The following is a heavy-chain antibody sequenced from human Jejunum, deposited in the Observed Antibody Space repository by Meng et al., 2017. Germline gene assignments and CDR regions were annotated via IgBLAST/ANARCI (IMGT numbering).Heavy chain of an antibody. Sequence: VRLEESGPGLVKPSGTLSLTCAVSGGSITTDWWNWVRQPPGKGLEWIGEIWHSGASNYNPSLRSRVTISVDKSKNQLSLELASLTAADTAVYYCARGATGTRPFDYWGQGTLVTVSS. J-gene: IGHJ4*02. CDR1: GGSITTDW. CDR3: ARGATGTRPFDY. CDR2: IWHSGAS. V-gene: IGHV4-4*02. D-gene: IGHD5-12*01.